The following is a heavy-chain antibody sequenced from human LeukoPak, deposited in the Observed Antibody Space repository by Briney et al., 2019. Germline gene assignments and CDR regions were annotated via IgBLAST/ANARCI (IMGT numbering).Heavy chain of an antibody. V-gene: IGHV4-4*07. CDR3: ARLSPDIVVVVAATRGAFDI. CDR2: IYTSGST. D-gene: IGHD2-15*01. Sequence: SETLSLTCTVSGGSISSYYWSWIRQPAGKGLEWIGRIYTSGSTNYNPSLKSRVTMSVDTSKNQFSLKLSSVTAADTAVYYCARLSPDIVVVVAATRGAFDIWGQGTMVTVSS. CDR1: GGSISSYY. J-gene: IGHJ3*02.